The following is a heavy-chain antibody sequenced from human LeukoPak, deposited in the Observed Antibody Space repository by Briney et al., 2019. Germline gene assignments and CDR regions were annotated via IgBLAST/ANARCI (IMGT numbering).Heavy chain of an antibody. CDR1: GYTFTNYA. J-gene: IGHJ3*01. CDR2: IHPSTGNP. CDR3: ARLYWYYYDNGPGGSDAFDF. V-gene: IGHV7-4-1*02. Sequence: ASVKVSCKASGYTFTNYAMNWVRQAPGQGLEWMGWIHPSTGNPTYAQGFTGRFVFSLDTSVSTAYLQISSLKAEDTAVYYCARLYWYYYDNGPGGSDAFDFWGQGTMVTVSS. D-gene: IGHD3-22*01.